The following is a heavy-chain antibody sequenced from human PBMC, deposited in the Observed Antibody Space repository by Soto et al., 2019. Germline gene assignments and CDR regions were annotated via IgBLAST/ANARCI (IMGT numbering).Heavy chain of an antibody. V-gene: IGHV1-18*01. Sequence: QVQLEQSGDAVKKPGASVKVSCKASGYNFRNFGITWVRQASGLCLEWLGWISGYNGRTSSARNFRDRVVLTTDTATNTAYMELRSLTSDDTAIYYCAREGYSSGFDPFDFWGQGTKVTVSS. D-gene: IGHD5-18*01. CDR2: ISGYNGRT. CDR3: AREGYSSGFDPFDF. J-gene: IGHJ3*01. CDR1: GYNFRNFG.